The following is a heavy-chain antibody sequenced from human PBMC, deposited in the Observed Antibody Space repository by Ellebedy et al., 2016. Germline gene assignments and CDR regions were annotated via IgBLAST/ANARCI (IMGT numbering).Heavy chain of an antibody. CDR1: GYTFTSYG. V-gene: IGHV1-18*01. D-gene: IGHD5-12*01. Sequence: ASVKVSCKASGYTFTSYGISWVRQAPGQGLEWMGWISAYNGNTNYAQKLQGRVTMTTDTSTSTAYMELRSLRSDDTAVYYCASVVATTHDVNPLDPWGQGTLVTVSS. CDR3: ASVVATTHDVNPLDP. J-gene: IGHJ5*02. CDR2: ISAYNGNT.